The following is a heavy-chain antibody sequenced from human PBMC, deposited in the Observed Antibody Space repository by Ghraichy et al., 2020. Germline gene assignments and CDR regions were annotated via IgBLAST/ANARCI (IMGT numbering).Heavy chain of an antibody. CDR2: ISGSGGST. Sequence: GGSLRLSCAASGFTFSSYAMSWVRQAPGKGLEWVSAISGSGGSTYYADSVKGRFTISRDNSKNTLYLQMNSLRAEDTAVYYCANLGRKYSYGPGGVYWGQGTLVTISS. CDR1: GFTFSSYA. D-gene: IGHD5-18*01. V-gene: IGHV3-23*01. J-gene: IGHJ4*02. CDR3: ANLGRKYSYGPGGVY.